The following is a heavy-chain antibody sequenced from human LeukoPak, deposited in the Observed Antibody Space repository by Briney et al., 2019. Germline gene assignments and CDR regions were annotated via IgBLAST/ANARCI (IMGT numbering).Heavy chain of an antibody. CDR3: ARGKTRGYSGYALGF. J-gene: IGHJ4*02. V-gene: IGHV1-18*01. CDR2: ISAYNGNT. CDR1: GYTFTSYG. D-gene: IGHD5-12*01. Sequence: ASVKVSCKASGYTFTSYGISWVRQAPGQGLEWMGWISAYNGNTNYAQKLQGRVTMTTDTSTSTAYMELRSLRSDDTAVYYCARGKTRGYSGYALGFWGQGTLVTVSS.